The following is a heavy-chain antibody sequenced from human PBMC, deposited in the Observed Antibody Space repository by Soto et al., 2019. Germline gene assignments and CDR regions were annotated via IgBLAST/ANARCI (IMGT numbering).Heavy chain of an antibody. V-gene: IGHV4-4*02. CDR2: IYHSGRT. CDR3: ATCQLGQYYYAMDV. Sequence: PSETLSLTCAVSGVSIVSSNWWTWVRQPPGKGLEWIGEIYHSGRTKYNPSLKSRVTISVDTSKNQFSLILSSVTAADTAVCYCATCQLGQYYYAMDVWGQGTTVTVSS. CDR1: GVSIVSSNW. D-gene: IGHD7-27*01. J-gene: IGHJ6*02.